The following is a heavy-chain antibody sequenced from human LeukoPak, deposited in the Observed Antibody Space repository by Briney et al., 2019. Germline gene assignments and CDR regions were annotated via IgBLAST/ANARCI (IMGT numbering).Heavy chain of an antibody. CDR1: GFTFADYA. V-gene: IGHV3-9*03. J-gene: IGHJ6*04. CDR2: INWNSGSI. D-gene: IGHD6-6*01. CDR3: ANAISPVLVPSLMDG. Sequence: GGSLRLSCAASGFTFADYAMHWVRQAPGKGLAGVSGINWNSGSIGYADSVKGRFTMSRDNAKNSPYLQMNSLRAEDMAVYYCANAISPVLVPSLMDGWGKGTTVTVSS.